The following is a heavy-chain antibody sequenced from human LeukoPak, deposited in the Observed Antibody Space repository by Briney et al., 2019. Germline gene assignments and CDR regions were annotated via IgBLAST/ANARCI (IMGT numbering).Heavy chain of an antibody. Sequence: ASVKVSCKASGYTFSDYYVHWVRQAPGHGLEWMGWINPKSGGTIYAQKFPGRVTVTRDTSINTAYMEFRSLRSDDTAVYYCARGAHITSTAGGWFDPWGQGTLVTVSS. V-gene: IGHV1-2*02. CDR3: ARGAHITSTAGGWFDP. CDR2: INPKSGGT. D-gene: IGHD1-20*01. J-gene: IGHJ5*02. CDR1: GYTFSDYY.